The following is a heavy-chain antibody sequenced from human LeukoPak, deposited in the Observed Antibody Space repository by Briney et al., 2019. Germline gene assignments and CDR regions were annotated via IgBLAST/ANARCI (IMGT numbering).Heavy chain of an antibody. CDR1: GGSISSSSYY. CDR2: IYYSGST. CDR3: AGGASSRFEH. D-gene: IGHD6-13*01. Sequence: PSETLSLTCTVSGGSISSSSYYWGWIRQPPGKGLEWIGSIYYSGSTYYNPSLKSRVTISEDTSKNQFSLKLSSVTAADTAVYYCAGGASSRFEHWGQGTLVTVSS. V-gene: IGHV4-39*07. J-gene: IGHJ4*02.